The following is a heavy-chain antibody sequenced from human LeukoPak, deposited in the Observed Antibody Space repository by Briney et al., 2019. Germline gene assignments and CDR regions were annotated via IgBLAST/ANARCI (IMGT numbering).Heavy chain of an antibody. J-gene: IGHJ4*02. Sequence: HPGGSLRLSCAASGFTFSQTWMTWVRQAPGKGLEWVSAISGSGGSTYYADSVKGRFTISRDNSKNTLYLQMNSLRAEDTAVYYCAKDQGGGGYSYGSFDYWGQGTLVTVSS. D-gene: IGHD5-18*01. CDR1: GFTFSQTW. CDR3: AKDQGGGGYSYGSFDY. CDR2: ISGSGGST. V-gene: IGHV3-23*01.